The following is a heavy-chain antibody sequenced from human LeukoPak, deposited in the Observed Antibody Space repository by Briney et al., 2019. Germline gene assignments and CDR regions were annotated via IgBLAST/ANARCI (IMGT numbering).Heavy chain of an antibody. CDR3: ARERGIRDAFDF. CDR1: GYTFTSYT. Sequence: ASVKVSCKASGYTFTSYTIHWVSQAPGQSLEWMGWISVGNGDSKCSQEFQGRVTLTRDTSANTAYLEVSSLRPEDMAVYYCARERGIRDAFDFWGQGTMVTVSA. J-gene: IGHJ3*01. D-gene: IGHD1-14*01. V-gene: IGHV1-3*03. CDR2: ISVGNGDS.